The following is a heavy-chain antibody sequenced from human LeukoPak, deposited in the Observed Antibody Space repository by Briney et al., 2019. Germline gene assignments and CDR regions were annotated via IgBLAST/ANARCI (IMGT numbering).Heavy chain of an antibody. D-gene: IGHD2-2*01. CDR3: ARGRYCSSTSCYEVVDY. V-gene: IGHV1-8*01. J-gene: IGHJ4*02. Sequence: ASVKVSCKASGYTFTSYDINWVRQATGQGLEWMGWMNPNSGNTGYAQKFQGRVTMTRNTSISTAHMELSSLRSEDTAVYYCARGRYCSSTSCYEVVDYWGQGTLVTVSS. CDR2: MNPNSGNT. CDR1: GYTFTSYD.